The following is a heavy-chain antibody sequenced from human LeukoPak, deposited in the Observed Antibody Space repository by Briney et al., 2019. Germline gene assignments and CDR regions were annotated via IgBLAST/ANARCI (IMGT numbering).Heavy chain of an antibody. CDR1: GFTFSKCG. Sequence: GGTLRLSCAASGFTFSKCGMSWVRQAPGKGLEWVSAISGSGGSTYYADSVKGRFTISRDNSKNTLYLQMNSLRAEDTAVYYCAKVRGSSWYWYYYYYMDVWGKGTTVTISS. CDR2: ISGSGGST. J-gene: IGHJ6*03. CDR3: AKVRGSSWYWYYYYYMDV. V-gene: IGHV3-23*01. D-gene: IGHD6-13*01.